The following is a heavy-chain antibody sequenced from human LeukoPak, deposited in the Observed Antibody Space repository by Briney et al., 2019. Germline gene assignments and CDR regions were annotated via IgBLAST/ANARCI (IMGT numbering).Heavy chain of an antibody. V-gene: IGHV4-39*07. Sequence: TSETLSLTCTVSGGSISSSSYYWGWIRQPPGKGLEWIGSIYYSGSTYYNPSLKSRVTISVDTSKNQFSLKLSSVTAADTAVYYCARVGGDYYGSGSYYPDYWGQGTLVTVSS. CDR2: IYYSGST. J-gene: IGHJ4*02. D-gene: IGHD3-10*01. CDR3: ARVGGDYYGSGSYYPDY. CDR1: GGSISSSSYY.